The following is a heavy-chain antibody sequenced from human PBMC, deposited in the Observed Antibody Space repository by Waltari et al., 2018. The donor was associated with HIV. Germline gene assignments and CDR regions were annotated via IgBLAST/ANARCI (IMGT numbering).Heavy chain of an antibody. D-gene: IGHD6-19*01. V-gene: IGHV1-8*01. CDR1: GYPFSSHN. J-gene: IGHJ1*01. CDR3: ARGIEVAGTEFQH. CDR2: MNPNSGNT. Sequence: QVQLVQSGAEVKKPGASVKVSCKASGYPFSSHNINWVRKATGQGFEWTGWMNPNSGNTGYAQKFQGRVSMTRNTSISTAYMEMSSLRSEDTAVYYCARGIEVAGTEFQHWGQGTLVTVSS.